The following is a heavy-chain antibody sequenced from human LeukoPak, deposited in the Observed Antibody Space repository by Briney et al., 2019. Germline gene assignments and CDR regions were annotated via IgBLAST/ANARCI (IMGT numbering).Heavy chain of an antibody. D-gene: IGHD2-21*01. V-gene: IGHV3-23*01. CDR1: GFTFSSYA. CDR3: ARGSLAYCGGDCYYYFDY. CDR2: ISGSGGST. J-gene: IGHJ4*02. Sequence: AGGSLRLSCAASGFTFSSYAMSWVRQAPGKGLEWVSAISGSGGSTYYADSVKGRFTISRDNAKNSLYLQMNSLRAEDTAVYYCARGSLAYCGGDCYYYFDYWGQGTLVTVSS.